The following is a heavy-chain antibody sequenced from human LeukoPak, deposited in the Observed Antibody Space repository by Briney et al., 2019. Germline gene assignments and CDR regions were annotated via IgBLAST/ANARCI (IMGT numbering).Heavy chain of an antibody. J-gene: IGHJ4*02. CDR1: GFTFSSYA. Sequence: GGFLRLSCAASGFTFSSYAMHWVRQAPGKGLEWVAVVSYDGSNEYYAESVEGRFSISRDTSKNTLSLQMNSLTTEDTAVYYCARAALGLLDPFDYWGQGTLVTVSS. CDR3: ARAALGLLDPFDY. V-gene: IGHV3-30-3*01. D-gene: IGHD3-3*01. CDR2: VSYDGSNE.